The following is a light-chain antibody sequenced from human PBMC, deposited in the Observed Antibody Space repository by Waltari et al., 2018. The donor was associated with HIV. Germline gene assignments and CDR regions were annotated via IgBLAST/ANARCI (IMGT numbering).Light chain of an antibody. V-gene: IGLV2-14*01. CDR3: SSYTTSSSTLP. CDR1: SSDVGGYNY. J-gene: IGLJ2*01. Sequence: QSALTQPASVSGSPGQSITTSCTGTSSDVGGYNYVSWYQQHPGKAPQLMMYEVSSRPSGVANRFSGSKSGNTASLTISGLQAEDEADYYCSSYTTSSSTLPFGGGTKLTVL. CDR2: EVS.